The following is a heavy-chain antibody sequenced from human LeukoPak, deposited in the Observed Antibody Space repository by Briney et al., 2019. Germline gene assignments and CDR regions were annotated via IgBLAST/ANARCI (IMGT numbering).Heavy chain of an antibody. CDR3: ARAGGYCSSTSCPQGY. V-gene: IGHV3-21*01. CDR2: ISSSSSYI. CDR1: GFTFSSYS. Sequence: GGSLRLSCAASGFTFSSYSMNWVRQAPGKGLEWVSSISSSSSYIYYADSVKGRFTISRDNAKNSLYLQMNSLRAEDTAVYYCARAGGYCSSTSCPQGYWGQGTLVTVSS. D-gene: IGHD2-2*01. J-gene: IGHJ4*02.